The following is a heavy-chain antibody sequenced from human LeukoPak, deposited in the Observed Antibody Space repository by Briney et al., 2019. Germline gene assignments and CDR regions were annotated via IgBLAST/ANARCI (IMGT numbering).Heavy chain of an antibody. D-gene: IGHD5-12*01. CDR2: IYHSGST. CDR3: ARTQRGYSGYDRAFDI. Sequence: PSETLSLTCTVSGGSISSGGYYWSWIRQPPGKGLEWIGYIYHSGSTYYNPSLKSRVTISVDRSKDQFSLKLSSVTAADTAVYYCARTQRGYSGYDRAFDIWGQGTMVTVSS. V-gene: IGHV4-30-2*01. J-gene: IGHJ3*02. CDR1: GGSISSGGYY.